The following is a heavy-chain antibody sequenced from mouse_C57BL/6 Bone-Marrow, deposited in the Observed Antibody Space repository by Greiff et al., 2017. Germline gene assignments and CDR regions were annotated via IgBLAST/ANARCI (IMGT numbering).Heavy chain of an antibody. Sequence: QVQLKESGPGLVQPSQSLSITCTVSGFSLTSYGVHWVRQSPGKGLEWLGVILRGGSTDYNAAFMSRLRITKYNSKSQVFFKMNSLQADDTAIYYCAKDYSNYVAMDYWGQGTSVSVSS. CDR1: GFSLTSYG. D-gene: IGHD2-5*01. V-gene: IGHV2-5*01. J-gene: IGHJ4*01. CDR2: ILRGGST. CDR3: AKDYSNYVAMDY.